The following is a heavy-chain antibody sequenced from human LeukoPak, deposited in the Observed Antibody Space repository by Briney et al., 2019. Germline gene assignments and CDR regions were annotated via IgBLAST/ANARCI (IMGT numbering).Heavy chain of an antibody. Sequence: SETLSLTCTVSGGSISSYHWSWIRQPPGKGLEWIGYIYYSGSTNYNPSLKSRFAISVDTSKNQFSLKLSSVTAADTAVYYCARGIAVTGSLGYYFYYWGQGTLVTVSS. CDR2: IYYSGST. D-gene: IGHD6-19*01. CDR1: GGSISSYH. V-gene: IGHV4-59*01. CDR3: ARGIAVTGSLGYYFYY. J-gene: IGHJ4*02.